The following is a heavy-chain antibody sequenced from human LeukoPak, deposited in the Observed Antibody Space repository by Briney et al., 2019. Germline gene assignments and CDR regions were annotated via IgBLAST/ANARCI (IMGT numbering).Heavy chain of an antibody. V-gene: IGHV3-7*01. Sequence: PGRSLRLSCAASGFTFRSYWMSWVRQAPGKGLEWVANIKQDGSEKYYVDSVKGRFTISRDNAKNSLYLQMNSLRAEDTGVYYCAREHPYYYDSSGTALMAEIKYYFDYWGQGTLVTVSS. D-gene: IGHD3-22*01. J-gene: IGHJ4*02. CDR2: IKQDGSEK. CDR1: GFTFRSYW. CDR3: AREHPYYYDSSGTALMAEIKYYFDY.